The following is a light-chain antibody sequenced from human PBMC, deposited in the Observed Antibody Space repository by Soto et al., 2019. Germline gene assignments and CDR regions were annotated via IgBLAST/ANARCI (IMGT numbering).Light chain of an antibody. J-gene: IGKJ3*01. CDR1: QSVSSY. CDR3: QQRSNWPLS. CDR2: DAS. Sequence: ELVLTQSPATLSLSPGERATLSCRASQSVSSYLAWYQQKPGQAPRLLIYDASNSATGIPARFSGSGSWTDFTIPISSLEPEDFAVYYYQQRSNWPLSFGPGTKVDIK. V-gene: IGKV3-11*01.